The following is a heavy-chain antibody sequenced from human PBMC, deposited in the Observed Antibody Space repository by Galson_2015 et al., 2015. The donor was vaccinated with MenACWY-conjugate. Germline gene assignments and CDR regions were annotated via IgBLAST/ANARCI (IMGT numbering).Heavy chain of an antibody. D-gene: IGHD7-27*01. J-gene: IGHJ4*02. CDR3: ARLTGGRFDL. CDR2: LNPTSGNT. Sequence: DMSWVRQATGHGLECLGWLNPTSGNTGYAQKFQGRVTMTRNTSITTAYMELSSLNSEDTAVYFCARLTGGRFDLWGQGTLVTVSS. CDR1: D. V-gene: IGHV1-8*01.